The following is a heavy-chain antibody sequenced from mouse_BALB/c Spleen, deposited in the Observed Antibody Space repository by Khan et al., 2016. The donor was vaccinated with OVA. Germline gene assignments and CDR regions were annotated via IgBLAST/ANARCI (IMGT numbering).Heavy chain of an antibody. V-gene: IGHV3-1*02. CDR2: IHYGGNT. CDR3: PGAGRWFPY. J-gene: IGHJ3*01. Sequence: VQLKESGPDLVKPSQSLSLTCTVTGYSITSGYSWHWIRQFPGNKLEWMGYIHYGGNTNYNPSLKSRISITRDTSRHQFFLQLNSVTTEDTAPYYCPGAGRWFPYWGQGTLVTVSA. CDR1: GYSITSGYS.